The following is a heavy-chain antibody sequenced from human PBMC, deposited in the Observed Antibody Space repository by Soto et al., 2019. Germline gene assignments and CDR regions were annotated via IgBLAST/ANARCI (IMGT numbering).Heavy chain of an antibody. CDR2: ISYDGSNK. Sequence: VGSLRLSCAASGFTFSSYAMHWVRQAPGKGLEWVAVISYDGSNKYYADSVKGRFTISRDNSKNTLYLQMNSLRAEDTAVYYCARDPVVPAAIRHYYYYGMDVWGQGTTVTVSS. J-gene: IGHJ6*02. D-gene: IGHD2-2*02. CDR1: GFTFSSYA. V-gene: IGHV3-30-3*01. CDR3: ARDPVVPAAIRHYYYYGMDV.